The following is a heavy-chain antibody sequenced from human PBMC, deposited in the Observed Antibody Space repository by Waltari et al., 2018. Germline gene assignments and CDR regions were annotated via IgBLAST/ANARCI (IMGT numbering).Heavy chain of an antibody. Sequence: EVQVVESGGGLVQPGGSLRLSCAASGFTFTSYWMSWVRQAPGKGPEWVANINQDGSEKNYVDYVKGRFTISRDNAKDSLYLQMNSLRAEDTAVYFCARDHWGPDYWGRGTLVTVSS. CDR1: GFTFTSYW. V-gene: IGHV3-7*01. D-gene: IGHD7-27*01. J-gene: IGHJ4*02. CDR2: INQDGSEK. CDR3: ARDHWGPDY.